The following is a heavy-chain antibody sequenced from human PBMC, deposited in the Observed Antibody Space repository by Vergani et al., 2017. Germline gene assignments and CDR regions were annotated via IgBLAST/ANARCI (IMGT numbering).Heavy chain of an antibody. CDR1: GGSFSGYY. V-gene: IGHV4-59*10. D-gene: IGHD2-21*01. Sequence: QVQLQQWGAGLLKPSETLSLPCAVYGGSFSGYYWSWIRQPPGKGLEWIGRIYTSGATNYNPSLRSRAIMSVDASKKQFSLKLTSVTAADTAVYYCARDGGEYDKDALDVWGQGTKVTVTS. CDR3: ARDGGEYDKDALDV. CDR2: IYTSGAT. J-gene: IGHJ3*01.